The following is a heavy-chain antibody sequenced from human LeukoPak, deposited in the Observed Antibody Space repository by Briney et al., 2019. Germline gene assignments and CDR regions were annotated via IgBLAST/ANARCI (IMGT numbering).Heavy chain of an antibody. V-gene: IGHV1-18*01. Sequence: ASVRVSCKASGYSFTSHGISWVRQAPGQGLEWMGWISPYSGNTNYAQRLQGRVTMTTDPSTSTVYMELRSLRSEDTAVYYCARPEGLYYYGMDVWGQGTTVTVSS. CDR3: ARPEGLYYYGMDV. CDR2: ISPYSGNT. J-gene: IGHJ6*02. CDR1: GYSFTSHG.